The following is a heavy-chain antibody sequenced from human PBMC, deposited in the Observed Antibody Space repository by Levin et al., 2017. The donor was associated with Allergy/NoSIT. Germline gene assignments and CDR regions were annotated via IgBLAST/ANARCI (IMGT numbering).Heavy chain of an antibody. CDR1: GFTFSSYA. CDR3: ARLTVTTVTTYSFDY. V-gene: IGHV3-30*04. CDR2: ISYDGSNK. Sequence: SCAASGFTFSSYAMHWVRQAPGKGLEWVAVISYDGSNKYYADSVKGRFTISRDNSKNTLYLQMNSLRAEDTAVYYCARLTVTTVTTYSFDYWGQGTLVTVSS. D-gene: IGHD4-17*01. J-gene: IGHJ4*02.